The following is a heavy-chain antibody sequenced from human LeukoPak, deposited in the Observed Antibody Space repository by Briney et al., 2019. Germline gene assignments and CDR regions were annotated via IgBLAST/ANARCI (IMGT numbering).Heavy chain of an antibody. V-gene: IGHV3-53*01. D-gene: IGHD6-19*01. J-gene: IGHJ4*02. Sequence: GGSLRLSCAASGFTVSNNYMSWVRQAPGKGLEWVSVICSGGGTFYSEFVKGRFTISRDYSKNTLYLQMNSLRADDTAVYYCARDSNGPAFWGQGTLVTVSS. CDR1: GFTVSNNY. CDR3: ARDSNGPAF. CDR2: ICSGGGT.